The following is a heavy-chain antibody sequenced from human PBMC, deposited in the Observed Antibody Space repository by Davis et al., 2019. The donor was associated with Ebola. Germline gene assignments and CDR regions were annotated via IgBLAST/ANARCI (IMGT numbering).Heavy chain of an antibody. D-gene: IGHD6-13*01. V-gene: IGHV1-18*01. CDR3: ARGLLGYSSSWWPGSNWFDP. CDR1: GYTFTSYG. Sequence: ASVKVSCKASGYTFTSYGISWVRQAPGQGLEWMGWISAYNGNTNYAQKLQGRVTMTTDTSTSTAYMELRSLRSDDTAVYYCARGLLGYSSSWWPGSNWFDPWGQGTLVTVSS. J-gene: IGHJ5*02. CDR2: ISAYNGNT.